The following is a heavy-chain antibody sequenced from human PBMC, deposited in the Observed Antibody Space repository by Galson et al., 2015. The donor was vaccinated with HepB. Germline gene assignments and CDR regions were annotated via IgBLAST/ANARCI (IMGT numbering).Heavy chain of an antibody. CDR3: ANVDGRTYYDSSGYYPYFWSAIDV. J-gene: IGHJ3*01. D-gene: IGHD3-22*01. Sequence: SLRLSCAASGFTFSSYAMTWVRQAPEKGLEWVSGISGSDGNTYYADSVKGRFTISRDNSKNTLYLQMNSLRAGDTAIYYCANVDGRTYYDSSGYYPYFWSAIDVWGQGTMVTVSS. V-gene: IGHV3-23*01. CDR1: GFTFSSYA. CDR2: ISGSDGNT.